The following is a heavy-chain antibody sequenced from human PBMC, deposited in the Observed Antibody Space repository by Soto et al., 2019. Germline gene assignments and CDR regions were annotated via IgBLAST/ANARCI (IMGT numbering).Heavy chain of an antibody. CDR2: INSDGSST. V-gene: IGHV3-74*01. CDR3: AVAVAGATAIGY. D-gene: IGHD6-19*01. J-gene: IGHJ4*02. CDR1: GFTFSSYW. Sequence: EVQLVESGGGLVQPGGSLRLSCAASGFTFSSYWMHWVRQAPGKGLVWVSRINSDGSSTSYADSVKGRFTISRDNAKNTLYPQMNSLRAEDTAVYYCAVAVAGATAIGYWGQGTLVTVSS.